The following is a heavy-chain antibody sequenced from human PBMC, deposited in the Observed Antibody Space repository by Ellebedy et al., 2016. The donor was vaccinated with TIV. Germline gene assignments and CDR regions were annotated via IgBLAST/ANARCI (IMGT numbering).Heavy chain of an antibody. CDR2: ISSSGSTI. CDR1: GFTFSTYS. Sequence: GESLKISCAASGFTFSTYSMNWVRQAPGKGLEWVSYISSSGSTIYYADSVKGRFTISRDNSKNTLYLQMNSLRAEDTAVYYCAKGMDYFHYWGQGTLVTVSS. J-gene: IGHJ4*02. D-gene: IGHD5-24*01. CDR3: AKGMDYFHY. V-gene: IGHV3-48*01.